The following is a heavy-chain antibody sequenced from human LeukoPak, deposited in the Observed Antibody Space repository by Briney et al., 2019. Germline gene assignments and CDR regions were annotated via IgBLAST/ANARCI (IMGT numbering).Heavy chain of an antibody. J-gene: IGHJ3*02. D-gene: IGHD2-21*01. CDR3: AKHSPYPLGAFDI. V-gene: IGHV3-23*01. CDR1: GFTFSSYA. Sequence: PGGSLRLSCAASGFTFSSYAMSWVRQAPGKGLEWVSAISGSGGSTYYADSVKGRFTISRDNPKNTLYLQMNSLRAEDTAAYYCAKHSPYPLGAFDIWGQGTMVTVSS. CDR2: ISGSGGST.